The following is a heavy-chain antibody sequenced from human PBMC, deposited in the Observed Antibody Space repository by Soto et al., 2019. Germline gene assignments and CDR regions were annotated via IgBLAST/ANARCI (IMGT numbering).Heavy chain of an antibody. CDR2: IYPGDSDT. V-gene: IGHV5-51*03. J-gene: IGHJ6*03. CDR1: GYSFTSYW. Sequence: GAEVKKPGESLKISCKGSGYSFTSYWIGWVRQMPGKGLEWMGIIYPGDSDTRYSPSFQGQVTISADKSISTAYLQWSSLKASDTAMYYCASSYFGPGTEYYYMDVWGKGTTVTVSS. CDR3: ASSYFGPGTEYYYMDV. D-gene: IGHD3-9*01.